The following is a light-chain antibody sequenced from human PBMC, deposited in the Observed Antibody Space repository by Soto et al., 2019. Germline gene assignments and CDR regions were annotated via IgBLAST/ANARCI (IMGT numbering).Light chain of an antibody. CDR3: SAWDDSMSGYVV. V-gene: IGLV1-47*01. Sequence: QSVRTQPPSASGTPGQRVTISCSGSSSNIGSNYVYWYQQLPGTAPKLLIYRNNQRPSGVPDRFSDSNSGTSPSLAISGLRSEEEADYYCSAWDDSMSGYVVFGGATKLTVL. CDR1: SSNIGSNY. J-gene: IGLJ2*01. CDR2: RNN.